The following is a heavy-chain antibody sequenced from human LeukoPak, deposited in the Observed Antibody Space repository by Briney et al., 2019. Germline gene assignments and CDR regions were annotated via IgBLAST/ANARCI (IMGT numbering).Heavy chain of an antibody. V-gene: IGHV1-46*01. CDR2: INPGGDNT. CDR3: ARIRDGYNDAYDI. CDR1: GYTFTNYY. D-gene: IGHD5-24*01. Sequence: GASVKVSCKASGYTFTNYYIHWVRQPHAPGHEWMGLINPGGDNTDYAQNFQGRVTMTRDTSTSTVYMGLSSLRSEDTAVYYCARIRDGYNDAYDIWGQGTLVTVS. J-gene: IGHJ3*02.